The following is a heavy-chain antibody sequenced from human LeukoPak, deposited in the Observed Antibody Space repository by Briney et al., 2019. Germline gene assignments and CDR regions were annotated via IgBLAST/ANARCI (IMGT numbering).Heavy chain of an antibody. V-gene: IGHV3-30*18. J-gene: IGHJ5*02. D-gene: IGHD2-2*01. CDR1: GFTFSSYG. Sequence: PGRSLRLSCAASGFTFSSYGMHWVRQAPGKGLEWVAVISYDGSNKYYADSVKGRFTISRDNSKNTLYLQMNSLRAEDTAVYYCAKDLRSVPAAPNWFDPWGQGTLVTVSS. CDR2: ISYDGSNK. CDR3: AKDLRSVPAAPNWFDP.